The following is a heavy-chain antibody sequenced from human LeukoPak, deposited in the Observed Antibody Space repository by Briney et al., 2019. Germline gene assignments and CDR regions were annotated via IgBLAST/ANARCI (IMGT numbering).Heavy chain of an antibody. CDR3: AKDRGYDFWSGYYRSKEYYYYYGMDV. V-gene: IGHV3-48*01. Sequence: GGSLRLSCAASGFPFSSHAMHWVRQAPGKGLEWVSYISSDSSAIYYADPVKGRFTISRDNSKNTLYLQMNSLRAEDTAVYYCAKDRGYDFWSGYYRSKEYYYYYGMDVWGQGTTVIVSS. CDR2: ISSDSSAI. J-gene: IGHJ6*02. D-gene: IGHD3-3*01. CDR1: GFPFSSHA.